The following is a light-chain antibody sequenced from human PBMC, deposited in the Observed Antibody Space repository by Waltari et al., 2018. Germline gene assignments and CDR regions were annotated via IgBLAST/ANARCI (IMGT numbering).Light chain of an antibody. J-gene: IGLJ2*01. Sequence: QSALTQPASVSGSPGQSITISCTGTSSYVGGYNYVSWYQQHPGKAPKLMIYDVSKRPSGVSNRFSGSKSGNTASLTISGLQAEDEADYYCSSYTSSSPVVFGGGTKLTVL. CDR1: SSYVGGYNY. CDR2: DVS. V-gene: IGLV2-14*01. CDR3: SSYTSSSPVV.